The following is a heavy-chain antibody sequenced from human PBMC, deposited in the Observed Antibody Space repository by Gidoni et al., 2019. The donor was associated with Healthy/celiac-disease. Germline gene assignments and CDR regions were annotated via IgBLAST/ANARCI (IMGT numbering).Heavy chain of an antibody. CDR3: ARAGYYYGMDV. CDR1: GGSFSGYY. Sequence: QVQLQQWGAGLLTPSETLSLTCAVYGGSFSGYYWSWIRQPPGKGLEWIGEINHSGSTNYNPSLKSRVTISVDTSKNQFSLKLSSVTAADTAVYYCARAGYYYGMDVWGQGTTVTVSS. J-gene: IGHJ6*02. V-gene: IGHV4-34*01. CDR2: INHSGST.